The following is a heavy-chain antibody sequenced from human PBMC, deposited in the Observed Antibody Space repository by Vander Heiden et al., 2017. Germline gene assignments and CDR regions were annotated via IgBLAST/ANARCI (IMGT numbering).Heavy chain of an antibody. V-gene: IGHV3-9*01. CDR2: ISWNSGSI. CDR3: AKDGMAGLAGDFFLVV. J-gene: IGHJ4*02. D-gene: IGHD3-3*01. CDR1: GSTFDDYA. Sequence: EVQLVESGGGLVQPGRSLRLSCAASGSTFDDYAMHWGRQAPGKGLEWVSGISWNSGSIGYADSVKGRFTISRDNAKNSLYLQMNSLRAEDTALYYCAKDGMAGLAGDFFLVVWGQGTLVTVSS.